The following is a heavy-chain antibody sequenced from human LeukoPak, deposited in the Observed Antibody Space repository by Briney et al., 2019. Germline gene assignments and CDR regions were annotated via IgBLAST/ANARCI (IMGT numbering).Heavy chain of an antibody. J-gene: IGHJ4*02. D-gene: IGHD2/OR15-2a*01. CDR3: VREGEGPLSKDFDY. Sequence: ASMKLSCKSSGFTFTDHYIHWVRQGPGQGLERIGYIGPHSTFTSSPQEFQGRVTMTRDASMSTAYMELTRLTSDDTAVYYCVREGEGPLSKDFDYWGQGTLVTVSS. V-gene: IGHV1-2*02. CDR2: IGPHSTFT. CDR1: GFTFTDHY.